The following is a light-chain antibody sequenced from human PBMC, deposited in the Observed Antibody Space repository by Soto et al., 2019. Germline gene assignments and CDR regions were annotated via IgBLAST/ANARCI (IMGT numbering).Light chain of an antibody. CDR3: QQASSFPLT. V-gene: IGKV1-12*01. J-gene: IGKJ4*01. CDR1: QSISSW. CDR2: KAS. Sequence: DIQMTQSPSTLSASVGDRVTITCRASQSISSWLAWYQQKPGKAPKLLIYKASNLQTGVPSRFSGSGSGTDFTLTISSLQPEDFGTYYCQQASSFPLTFGGGTKVEI.